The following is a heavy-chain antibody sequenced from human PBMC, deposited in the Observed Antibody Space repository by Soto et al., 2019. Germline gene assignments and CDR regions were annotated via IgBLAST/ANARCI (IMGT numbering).Heavy chain of an antibody. D-gene: IGHD4-17*01. CDR1: GGSFSSGDYY. CDR2: IYYTGST. CDR3: ARIHFGDEPSYYYYGMDV. J-gene: IGHJ6*02. Sequence: QVQLQESGPGVVKPSQTRSLTCTVSGGSFSSGDYYWSWVRQPPGKGLEWIGYIYYTGSTFNNPSLKSRVSISIDTSKTQFSLKLSSVTAADTAVYYCARIHFGDEPSYYYYGMDVWGQGTTVTVSS. V-gene: IGHV4-30-4*01.